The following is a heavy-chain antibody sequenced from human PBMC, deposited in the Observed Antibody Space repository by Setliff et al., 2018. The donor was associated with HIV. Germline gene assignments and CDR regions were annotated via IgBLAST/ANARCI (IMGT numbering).Heavy chain of an antibody. V-gene: IGHV5-51*01. J-gene: IGHJ5*01. CDR1: GYSFTSYW. Sequence: GESLKISCKGSGYSFTSYWIGWVRQVPGKGLEWMGIIYPGDSDTRYSPSFEGQVTMPADKSINTAYLQWNSLKASDTAMYYCARQPTDTSGYNNWFDSWGQGTLVTVSS. CDR2: IYPGDSDT. CDR3: ARQPTDTSGYNNWFDS. D-gene: IGHD3-3*01.